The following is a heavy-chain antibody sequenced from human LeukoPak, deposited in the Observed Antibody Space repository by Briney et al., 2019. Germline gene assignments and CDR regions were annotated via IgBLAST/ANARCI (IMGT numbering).Heavy chain of an antibody. CDR1: GGSISSYY. CDR3: ARLPTHGYSSSWYDY. D-gene: IGHD6-13*01. J-gene: IGHJ4*02. CDR2: IYTSGST. V-gene: IGHV4-4*09. Sequence: SETLSLTCTVSGGSISSYYWSWIRQPPGKGLEWIGYIYTSGSTNYNPSLKSRVTISVDTSKNQFSLKLSSVTAADTAEYYCARLPTHGYSSSWYDYWGQGTLVTVSS.